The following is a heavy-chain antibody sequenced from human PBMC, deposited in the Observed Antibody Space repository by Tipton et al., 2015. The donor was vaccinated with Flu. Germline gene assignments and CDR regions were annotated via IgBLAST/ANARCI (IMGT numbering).Heavy chain of an antibody. CDR2: IHRSGNT. Sequence: TLSLTCSVSGDSIGSDYYWGWIRQPPGKGLEWLGNIHRSGNTYYNSSLKSRVTISLDKSKNQFSLRLVSMTATDTAVYYCVRRDYSNYVSDPKSWFDPWGRGTQVTVSS. D-gene: IGHD4-11*01. J-gene: IGHJ5*02. V-gene: IGHV4-38-2*01. CDR3: VRRDYSNYVSDPKSWFDP. CDR1: GDSIGSDYY.